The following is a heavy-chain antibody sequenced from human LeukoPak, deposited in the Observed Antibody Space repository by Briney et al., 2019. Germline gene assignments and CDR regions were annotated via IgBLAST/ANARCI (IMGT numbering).Heavy chain of an antibody. D-gene: IGHD5-12*01. Sequence: ASVTVSCKASGYTFTSYGISWVRQAPGQGLEWMGWISAYNGNTNYAQKLQGRVTMTTDTSTSTAYMELRSLRSDDTAVYYCARGWRGATITYFDYWGQGTLVTVSS. CDR3: ARGWRGATITYFDY. CDR1: GYTFTSYG. V-gene: IGHV1-18*04. CDR2: ISAYNGNT. J-gene: IGHJ4*02.